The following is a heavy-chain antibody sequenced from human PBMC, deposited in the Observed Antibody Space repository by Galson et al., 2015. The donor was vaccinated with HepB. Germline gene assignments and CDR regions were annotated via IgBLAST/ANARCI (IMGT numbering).Heavy chain of an antibody. D-gene: IGHD3-10*01. CDR2: IWYDGSNK. Sequence: SLRLSCAASGFTFSSYGMHWVRQAPGKGLEWVAVIWYDGSNKYYADSVKGRFTISRDNPKNTLYLQMNSLRAEDTAVYYCARDGLSPYGSGIADYWGQGTLVTVSS. CDR3: ARDGLSPYGSGIADY. J-gene: IGHJ4*02. CDR1: GFTFSSYG. V-gene: IGHV3-33*01.